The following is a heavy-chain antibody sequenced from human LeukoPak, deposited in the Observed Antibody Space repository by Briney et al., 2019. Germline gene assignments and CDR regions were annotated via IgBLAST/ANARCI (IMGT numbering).Heavy chain of an antibody. CDR3: ARGTGTSKYYYYYYMDV. CDR1: GGSISSYY. J-gene: IGHJ6*03. Sequence: SETLSLTCTVSGGSISSYYWSWIRQPPGKGLEWIGYINYSGSTNYNPSLKSRVTISVDTSKNQFSLKLSSVTAADTAVYYCARGTGTSKYYYYYYMDVWGKGTTVTVSS. D-gene: IGHD1-1*01. CDR2: INYSGST. V-gene: IGHV4-59*12.